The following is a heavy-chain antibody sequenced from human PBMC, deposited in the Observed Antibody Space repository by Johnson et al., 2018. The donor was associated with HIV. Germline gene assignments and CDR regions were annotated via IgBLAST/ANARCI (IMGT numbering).Heavy chain of an antibody. D-gene: IGHD3-22*01. V-gene: IGHV3-23*04. CDR3: AIIPPHYYDSSGYRADAFDI. CDR1: GFTFSSYA. Sequence: VQLVESGGGLVQPGRSLRLSCAASGFTFSSYAMSWVRQAPGKGLEWVSAISGSCGSTYYADSVKGRFTISRDNAKNSLYLQMNSLRAEDTALYYCAIIPPHYYDSSGYRADAFDIWGQGTMVTVSS. CDR2: ISGSCGST. J-gene: IGHJ3*02.